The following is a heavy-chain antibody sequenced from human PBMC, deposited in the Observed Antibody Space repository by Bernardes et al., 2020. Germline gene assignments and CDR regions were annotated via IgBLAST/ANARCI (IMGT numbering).Heavy chain of an antibody. Sequence: GGSLRLSCAASGFTFDDYAMHWVRQAPGKGLEWVSGISWNSGSIGYADSVKGRFTISRDNAKNSLYLQMNSLRAEDTALYYCAKDKNGRSSSPLGDWGQGTLVTVSS. CDR3: AKDKNGRSSSPLGD. J-gene: IGHJ4*02. V-gene: IGHV3-9*01. D-gene: IGHD6-6*01. CDR1: GFTFDDYA. CDR2: ISWNSGSI.